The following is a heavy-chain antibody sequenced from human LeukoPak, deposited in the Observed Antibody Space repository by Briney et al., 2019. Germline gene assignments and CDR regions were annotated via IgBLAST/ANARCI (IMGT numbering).Heavy chain of an antibody. J-gene: IGHJ4*02. CDR3: AKGLISSWYGGFDY. D-gene: IGHD6-13*01. CDR2: ISWNSISI. Sequence: GRSLRLSCAASGFTFDNYAMHWVRQGPGKGLEWVSGISWNSISIGYADSVKGRFTISRDNAKNSLYLQMNSLRTEDMALYYCAKGLISSWYGGFDYWGQGTLVTVX. CDR1: GFTFDNYA. V-gene: IGHV3-9*03.